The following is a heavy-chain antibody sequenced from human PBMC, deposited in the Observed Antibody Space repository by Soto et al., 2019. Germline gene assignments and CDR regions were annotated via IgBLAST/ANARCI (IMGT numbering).Heavy chain of an antibody. D-gene: IGHD2-2*01. CDR3: VRDPQRNDY. J-gene: IGHJ4*02. V-gene: IGHV1-18*04. CDR1: GYDFSSYG. CDR2: IRAYNGNR. Sequence: QVQLVQSGAEVKKPGASVKVSCKESGYDFSSYGISWVRQDPRQGLERMGWIRAYNGNRDYAQQFQGRVNMTSDTSRTTAYMEPRSLRADDTAMYYCVRDPQRNDYWGQGTEVNVSS.